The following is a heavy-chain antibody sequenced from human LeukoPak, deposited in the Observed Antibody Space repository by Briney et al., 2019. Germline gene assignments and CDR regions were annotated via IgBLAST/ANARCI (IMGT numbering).Heavy chain of an antibody. J-gene: IGHJ4*02. V-gene: IGHV1-18*01. CDR2: ISAYNGNT. CDR1: GYTFSNFV. CDR3: ARVPYGDYTFDY. D-gene: IGHD4-17*01. Sequence: GASVKVSCKASGYTFSNFVINWVRQAPGQGLEWMGWISAYNGNTNYAQKLQGRVTMTTDTSTSTAYMELRSLRSDDTAVYYCARVPYGDYTFDYWGQGTLVTVSS.